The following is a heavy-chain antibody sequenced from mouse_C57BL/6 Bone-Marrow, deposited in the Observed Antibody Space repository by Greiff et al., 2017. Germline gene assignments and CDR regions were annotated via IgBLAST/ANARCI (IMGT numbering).Heavy chain of an antibody. CDR2: LYPRSGNT. D-gene: IGHD2-5*01. Sequence: VQLQQSGAELARPGASVKLSCKASGYTFTSYGISWVKQRTGQGLEWIGELYPRSGNTYYNEKFKGKATPTAYKSSSTAYMELRSLTSEASAVYFCAREGAYYSNYLAWFAYWGQGTLVTVSA. CDR3: AREGAYYSNYLAWFAY. V-gene: IGHV1-81*01. J-gene: IGHJ3*01. CDR1: GYTFTSYG.